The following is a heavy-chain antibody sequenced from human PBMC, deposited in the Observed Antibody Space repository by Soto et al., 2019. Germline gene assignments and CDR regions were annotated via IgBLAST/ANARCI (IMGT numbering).Heavy chain of an antibody. CDR1: GFTVSSNY. CDR2: IYRGGST. V-gene: IGHV3-53*04. CDR3: ARDARGDYERVFDY. Sequence: EVQLVESGGGLVQPGGSLRLSCAASGFTVSSNYMSWVRQATGKGLEWVSVIYRGGSTYYADSVKGRFTISRHNSKNPVYLQMNSLRAEDTAVYYCARDARGDYERVFDYWGQGTLVTVSS. J-gene: IGHJ4*02. D-gene: IGHD4-17*01.